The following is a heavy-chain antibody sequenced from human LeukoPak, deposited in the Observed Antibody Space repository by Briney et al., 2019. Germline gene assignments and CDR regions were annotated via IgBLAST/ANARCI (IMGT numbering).Heavy chain of an antibody. J-gene: IGHJ4*02. V-gene: IGHV3-11*04. Sequence: GGSLRLSCAATGFTFSDYYMSWIRQAPGKGLEWVSYISSSGSTIYYADSVKGRFTISRDNSKNTLYLQINRLRVEDTAVYYCARDKIYDFWSGHNFDYWGQGTLVTVSS. CDR2: ISSSGSTI. D-gene: IGHD3-3*01. CDR3: ARDKIYDFWSGHNFDY. CDR1: GFTFSDYY.